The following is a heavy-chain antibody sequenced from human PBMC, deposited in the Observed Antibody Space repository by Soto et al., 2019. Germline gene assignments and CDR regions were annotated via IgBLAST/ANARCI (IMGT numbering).Heavy chain of an antibody. CDR2: IYYSGST. CDR1: GGSISSGGYY. V-gene: IGHV4-31*03. CDR3: ARVVADGGYNNWFDP. Sequence: QVQLQESGPGLVKPSQTLSLTCTVSGGSISSGGYYWSWIRQHPGKGLEWIGYIYYSGSTYYNPSLKSRVTIAVDTSKNQYSLKLSSVTAADTAVYYCARVVADGGYNNWFDPWGQGTLVTVSS. J-gene: IGHJ5*02. D-gene: IGHD3-22*01.